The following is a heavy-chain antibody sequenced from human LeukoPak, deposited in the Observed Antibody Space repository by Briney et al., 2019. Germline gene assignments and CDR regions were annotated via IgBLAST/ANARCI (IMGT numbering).Heavy chain of an antibody. CDR3: TRDQRKYCSRTTCFVFDI. D-gene: IGHD2-2*01. V-gene: IGHV3-23*01. CDR1: TFIFSDYA. Sequence: GGSLRLSCAASTFIFSDYAMTWVREAPGKGLEWVSTISGGGDATYYAHSVKGRFAVSRDNSKKTLYLQLNSLRAEDTAVYYCTRDQRKYCSRTTCFVFDIWGQGTVVSVSS. J-gene: IGHJ3*02. CDR2: ISGGGDAT.